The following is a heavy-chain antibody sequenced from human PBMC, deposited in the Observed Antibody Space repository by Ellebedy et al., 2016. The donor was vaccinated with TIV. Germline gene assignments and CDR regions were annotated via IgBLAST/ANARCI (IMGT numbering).Heavy chain of an antibody. D-gene: IGHD3/OR15-3a*01. CDR3: ANGLVMNPLYYFDY. Sequence: GESLKISXTASGFTFSSYAMSWVRQAPGKGLEWVSAISGSGGSTYYADSVKGRFTISRDNSKNTLYLQMSSLRAEDTAVYYCANGLVMNPLYYFDYWGQGTLVTVSS. J-gene: IGHJ4*02. CDR1: GFTFSSYA. V-gene: IGHV3-23*01. CDR2: ISGSGGST.